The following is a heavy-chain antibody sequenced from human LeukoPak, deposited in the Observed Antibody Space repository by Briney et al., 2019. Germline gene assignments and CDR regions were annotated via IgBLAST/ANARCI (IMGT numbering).Heavy chain of an antibody. CDR3: ARVNNSLGWYSLDDY. Sequence: PSETLSFTCTVSGGSISSGSYYWGWIRQPPGKGLEWIGSIYYSGSTYYNPSLKSRVTISVDTSKNQFSLKLSSVTAADTAVYYCARVNNSLGWYSLDDYWGQGTLVTVSS. J-gene: IGHJ4*02. CDR2: IYYSGST. D-gene: IGHD6-19*01. V-gene: IGHV4-39*07. CDR1: GGSISSGSYY.